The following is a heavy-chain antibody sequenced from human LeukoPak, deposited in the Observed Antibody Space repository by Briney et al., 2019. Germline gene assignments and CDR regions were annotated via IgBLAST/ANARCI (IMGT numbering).Heavy chain of an antibody. Sequence: GGSLRLSCAASGFTFSRYWMHWVRQAPGKGLVWISRINYDGTTTSYADSVKGRFTISRDNAKNTLYLQMNSLRAEDTAAFYCGRGRRCGYSGYVIDYWGQGTPITVSS. CDR2: INYDGTTT. CDR3: GRGRRCGYSGYVIDY. CDR1: GFTFSRYW. J-gene: IGHJ4*02. D-gene: IGHD5-12*01. V-gene: IGHV3-74*01.